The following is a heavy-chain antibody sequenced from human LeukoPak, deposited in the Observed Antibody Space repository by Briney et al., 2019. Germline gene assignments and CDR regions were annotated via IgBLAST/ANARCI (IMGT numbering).Heavy chain of an antibody. D-gene: IGHD2-21*01. CDR3: ARTAYARFFDL. CDR2: INHSGST. Sequence: SETLSLTCAVYGGSFSGYSWSWIRQPPGKGLEWIGEINHSGSTNYNPSLKSRVTISVDTSKNQFSLKLSSVTAADTAVYYCARTAYARFFDLWGRGTLVTVSS. V-gene: IGHV4-34*01. J-gene: IGHJ2*01. CDR1: GGSFSGYS.